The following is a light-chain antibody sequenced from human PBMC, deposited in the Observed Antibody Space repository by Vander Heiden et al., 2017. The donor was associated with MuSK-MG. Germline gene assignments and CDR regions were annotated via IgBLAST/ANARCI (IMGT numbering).Light chain of an antibody. J-gene: IGKJ4*01. V-gene: IGKV3-11*01. Sequence: EIVLTQSPATLSLSPGERATLSCRASQSVSVYLAWYQQKPGQAPRLLIYDASNRATGIPARFIGSGSLTDFTLTISSLEPEDFAVYYCQHRVNWPLTVGGGTKVEIK. CDR1: QSVSVY. CDR3: QHRVNWPLT. CDR2: DAS.